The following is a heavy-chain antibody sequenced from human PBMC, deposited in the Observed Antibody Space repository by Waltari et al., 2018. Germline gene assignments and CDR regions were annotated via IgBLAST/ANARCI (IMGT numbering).Heavy chain of an antibody. CDR1: GGSISSSSYY. J-gene: IGHJ4*02. CDR3: ARLYSSSEHIDY. V-gene: IGHV4-39*01. CDR2: IYYSGST. Sequence: QLQLQESGPGLVKPSETLSLTCTVSGGSISSSSYYWGWIRQPPGKGLEWIGSIYYSGSTYYNPSLKSRVTISVDTSKNQFSLKLSSVTAADTAVYYCARLYSSSEHIDYWGQGTLVTVSS. D-gene: IGHD6-6*01.